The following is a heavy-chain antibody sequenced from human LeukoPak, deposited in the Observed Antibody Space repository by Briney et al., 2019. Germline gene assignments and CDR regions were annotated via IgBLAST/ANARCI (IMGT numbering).Heavy chain of an antibody. V-gene: IGHV4-34*01. Sequence: PSETLSLTCAVYGGSFSGYYWSWIRQPPGKGLEWIGEINHSGSTNYNPSLKSRVTISVDTSKNQFSLKLSSVTAADTAVYYCARGSDYVWGSYRYLLYWGQGTLVTVSS. CDR2: INHSGST. J-gene: IGHJ4*02. CDR1: GGSFSGYY. D-gene: IGHD3-16*02. CDR3: ARGSDYVWGSYRYLLY.